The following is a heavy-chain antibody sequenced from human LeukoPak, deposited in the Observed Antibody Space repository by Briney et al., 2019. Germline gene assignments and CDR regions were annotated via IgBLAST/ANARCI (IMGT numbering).Heavy chain of an antibody. J-gene: IGHJ4*02. CDR2: IFYSGRT. Sequence: SETLSLTCAVSGYSITNSDWWGWIRQPPGKGLEWIGYIFYSGRTFYNPSLKSRVTMSVDTSENQFPLKLTSVTAVDTAVYYCARNDYESSGFDYWGQGTLVTVSS. CDR1: GYSITNSDW. CDR3: ARNDYESSGFDY. V-gene: IGHV4-28*01. D-gene: IGHD3-22*01.